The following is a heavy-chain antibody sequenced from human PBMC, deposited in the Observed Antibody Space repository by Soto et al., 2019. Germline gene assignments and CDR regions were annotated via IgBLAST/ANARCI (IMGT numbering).Heavy chain of an antibody. D-gene: IGHD3-10*01. J-gene: IGHJ5*02. CDR1: GFSISSYY. V-gene: IGHV4-59*08. CDR2: IYYSGST. Sequence: SETLSLTCTFSGFSISSYYWSWIRQPPGKGLEWIGYIYYSGSTNYNPSLKSRVTISVDTSKNQFSLKLSSVTAADTAVYYCARNRGITMVRGVTCWFDPWGQGTLVTVSS. CDR3: ARNRGITMVRGVTCWFDP.